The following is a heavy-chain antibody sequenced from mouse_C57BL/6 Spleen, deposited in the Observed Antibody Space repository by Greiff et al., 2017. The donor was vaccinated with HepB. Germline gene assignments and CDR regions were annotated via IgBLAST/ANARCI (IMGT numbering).Heavy chain of an antibody. V-gene: IGHV1-50*01. J-gene: IGHJ1*03. CDR1: GYTFTSYW. CDR3: ARRDYSKRYFDV. CDR2: IDPSDSYT. Sequence: QVQLQQPGAELVKPGASVKLSCKASGYTFTSYWMQWVKQRPGQGLEWIGEIDPSDSYTNYNQKFKGKATLTVDTSSSTAYMQLSSLTSEDSAVYYCARRDYSKRYFDVWGTGTTVTVSS. D-gene: IGHD2-5*01.